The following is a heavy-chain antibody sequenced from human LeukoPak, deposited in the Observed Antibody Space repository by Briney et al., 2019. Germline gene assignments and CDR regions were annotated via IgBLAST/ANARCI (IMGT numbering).Heavy chain of an antibody. V-gene: IGHV4-4*07. Sequence: PSETLSLTCTVSGGSISSYYWSWIRQPAGKGLEWIGRIYTSGSTNYNPSLKSRVTMSVDTSKNQFSLKLSSVTAADTAVYYCARDEGVRGARLFDPWGQGTLVTVSS. J-gene: IGHJ5*02. CDR1: GGSISSYY. CDR2: IYTSGST. D-gene: IGHD3-10*01. CDR3: ARDEGVRGARLFDP.